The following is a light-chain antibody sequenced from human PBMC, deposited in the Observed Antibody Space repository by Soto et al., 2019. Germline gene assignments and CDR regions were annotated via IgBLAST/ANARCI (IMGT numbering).Light chain of an antibody. J-gene: IGKJ2*01. CDR3: QQYRNSLYT. Sequence: EIVLTQSPGTLSLSPGERATLSCSASQSVSSNYLAWYQQKPGQAPRLLIYGASSRATGIPDRFSGSWSGTDLTLTISRLEPEDFAVYYCQQYRNSLYTFGQETKLEIK. CDR2: GAS. V-gene: IGKV3-20*01. CDR1: QSVSSNY.